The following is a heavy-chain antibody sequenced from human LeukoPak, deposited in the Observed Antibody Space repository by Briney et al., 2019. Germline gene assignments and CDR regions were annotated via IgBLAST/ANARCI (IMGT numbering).Heavy chain of an antibody. V-gene: IGHV3-21*01. J-gene: IGHJ4*02. D-gene: IGHD6-13*01. CDR3: ARTYGSNWYFDY. CDR2: ISSSSSYI. Sequence: GGSLRLSCAASAFTFSSHSMNWVRQAPGKGLEWVSSISSSSSYIYYADSVKGRFTISRDNTKNSLYLQMNSLRAEDTAVYYCARTYGSNWYFDYWGQGTLVTVSS. CDR1: AFTFSSHS.